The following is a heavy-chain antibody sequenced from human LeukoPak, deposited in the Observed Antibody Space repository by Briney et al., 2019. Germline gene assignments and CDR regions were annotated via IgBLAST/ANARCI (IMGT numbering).Heavy chain of an antibody. CDR3: ARVGYSSGWSYCFDY. Sequence: GGSLRLSCAASGFTFSSYAMSWVRQAPGKGLEWVSAISGSGGSTYYADSVKGRFTISRDNAKNSLYLQMNSLRAEDTAVYYCARVGYSSGWSYCFDYWGQGTLVTVSS. J-gene: IGHJ4*02. V-gene: IGHV3-23*01. CDR2: ISGSGGST. CDR1: GFTFSSYA. D-gene: IGHD6-19*01.